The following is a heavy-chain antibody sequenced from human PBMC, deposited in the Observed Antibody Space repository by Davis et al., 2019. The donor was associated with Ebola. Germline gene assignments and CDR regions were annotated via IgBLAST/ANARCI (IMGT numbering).Heavy chain of an antibody. V-gene: IGHV1-18*04. CDR1: GYTFTRYY. Sequence: ASVKVSCKASGYTFTRYYIHWVRQAPGQGLEWVGWISAYDGKTNFAQKLQGRVTLTTDTATTTAYMELRSLRSDDTAVYYCARDLSSRISGTISDYWGQGTLVTVSS. D-gene: IGHD1/OR15-1a*01. CDR3: ARDLSSRISGTISDY. J-gene: IGHJ4*02. CDR2: ISAYDGKT.